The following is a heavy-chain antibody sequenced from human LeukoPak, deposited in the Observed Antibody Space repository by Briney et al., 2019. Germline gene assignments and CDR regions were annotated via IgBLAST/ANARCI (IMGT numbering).Heavy chain of an antibody. Sequence: GGSLRLSCAASGFTFSSYAMHWVRQAPGKGLEWVAVISYDGSNKYYADSVKGRFTISRDNSKNTLYLQMNSPRAEDTAVYFCARGLYSSTTYYDYWGQGTLVTVSS. J-gene: IGHJ4*02. CDR3: ARGLYSSTTYYDY. CDR1: GFTFSSYA. D-gene: IGHD6-13*01. CDR2: ISYDGSNK. V-gene: IGHV3-30*04.